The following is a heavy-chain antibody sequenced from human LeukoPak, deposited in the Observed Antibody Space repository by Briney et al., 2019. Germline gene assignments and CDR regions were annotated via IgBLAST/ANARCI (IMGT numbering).Heavy chain of an antibody. V-gene: IGHV3-48*01. CDR3: ARMYYYDSSGYYYHLDY. J-gene: IGHJ4*02. D-gene: IGHD3-22*01. CDR1: GFTFSSYS. Sequence: GGSLRLSCAASGFTFSSYSMNWVRQAPGKGLEWVSYISSSSSTLYYADSVKGRFTISRDNAKNSLYLQMNSLRAEDTAVYYCARMYYYDSSGYYYHLDYWGQGTLVTVSS. CDR2: ISSSSSTL.